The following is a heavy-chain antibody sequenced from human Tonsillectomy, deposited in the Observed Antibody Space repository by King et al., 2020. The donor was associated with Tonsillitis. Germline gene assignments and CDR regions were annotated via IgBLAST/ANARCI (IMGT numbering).Heavy chain of an antibody. Sequence: VQLVESGGGVVQPGRSLRLSCAASGFTFSSYSMHWVRQAPGKGLEWVALISYDGRNKYYADFVKGRFTISRDNFKKTLYLQMNSLRPEDTAVYYCARGRGAAAGGFDPWGQGTLVTVSS. V-gene: IGHV3-30*04. J-gene: IGHJ5*02. CDR3: ARGRGAAAGGFDP. CDR1: GFTFSSYS. CDR2: ISYDGRNK. D-gene: IGHD6-13*01.